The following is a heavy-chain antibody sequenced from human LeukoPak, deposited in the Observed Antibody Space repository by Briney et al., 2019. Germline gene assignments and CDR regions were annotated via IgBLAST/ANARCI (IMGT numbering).Heavy chain of an antibody. J-gene: IGHJ4*02. Sequence: GGSLRLSCAASGFTFSSYAMHWVRQAPGKGLEWVAVISYDGSNKHYADSVKGRFTISRDNSKNTLYLQMNSLRAEDTAVYYCARDRSNSLDYWGQGTLVTVSS. D-gene: IGHD2/OR15-2a*01. CDR3: ARDRSNSLDY. CDR2: ISYDGSNK. CDR1: GFTFSSYA. V-gene: IGHV3-30-3*01.